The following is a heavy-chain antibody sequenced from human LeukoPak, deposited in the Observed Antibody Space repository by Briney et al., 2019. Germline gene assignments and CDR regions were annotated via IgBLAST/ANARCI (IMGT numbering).Heavy chain of an antibody. CDR1: GFTFSSYA. CDR3: ARTYCGGDCYPLPTNPFDH. CDR2: ISGSGGST. V-gene: IGHV3-23*01. D-gene: IGHD2-21*01. J-gene: IGHJ4*02. Sequence: GGSLRLSCAASGFTFSSYAMSWVRQAPGKGLEWVSAISGSGGSTYYADSVKGRFTISRDNSKNTLYLQMNSLRAEDTAVYYCARTYCGGDCYPLPTNPFDHWGQGTLVTVSS.